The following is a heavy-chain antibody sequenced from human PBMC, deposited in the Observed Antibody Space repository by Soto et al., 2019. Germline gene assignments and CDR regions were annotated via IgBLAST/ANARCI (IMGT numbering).Heavy chain of an antibody. J-gene: IGHJ4*02. Sequence: GGSLRLSCAASGFTFSSYGMHRVRQAPGKGLEWVAVIWYDGSNKYYADSVKGRFTISRDNSKNTLYLQMNSLRAEDTAVYYCARGGSEAPSYYFDYWGQGTLVTVSS. CDR2: IWYDGSNK. CDR1: GFTFSSYG. D-gene: IGHD3-10*01. V-gene: IGHV3-33*01. CDR3: ARGGSEAPSYYFDY.